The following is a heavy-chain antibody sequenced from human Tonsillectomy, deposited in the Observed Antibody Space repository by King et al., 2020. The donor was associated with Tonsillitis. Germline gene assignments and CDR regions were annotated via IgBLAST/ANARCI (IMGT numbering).Heavy chain of an antibody. V-gene: IGHV3-53*01. CDR2: IYSGGST. D-gene: IGHD2-2*01. CDR1: GFTVSSNY. CDR3: AREGANCSSTSCYGGWFDP. Sequence: VKLVESGGGLIQPGGSLRLSCAASGFTVSSNYMSWVRQAPGKGLEWVSVIYSGGSTYYADSVKGRFTISRDNSKNTLYLQMNSLRAEDTAVYYCAREGANCSSTSCYGGWFDPWGQGTLVTVSS. J-gene: IGHJ5*02.